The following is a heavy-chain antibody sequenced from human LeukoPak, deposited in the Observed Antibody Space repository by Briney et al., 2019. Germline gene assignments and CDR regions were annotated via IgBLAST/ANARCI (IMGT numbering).Heavy chain of an antibody. J-gene: IGHJ5*02. CDR3: ARDRPHNWFDP. CDR1: GYTFTCYY. D-gene: IGHD6-6*01. Sequence: ASVKVSCKASGYTFTCYYMHWVRQAPGQGLEGMGWINPNSGGTNYAQKFQGRVTMTRDTSISAAYMELSRLRSDDTAVYYCARDRPHNWFDPWGQGTLVTVSS. V-gene: IGHV1-2*02. CDR2: INPNSGGT.